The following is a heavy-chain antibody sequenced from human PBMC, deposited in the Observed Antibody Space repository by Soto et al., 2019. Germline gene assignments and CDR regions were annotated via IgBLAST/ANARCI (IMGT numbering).Heavy chain of an antibody. CDR1: GFTFSSYA. Sequence: GGSLRLSCAASGFTFSSYAMSWVRQAPGKGLEWVSAISGSGGSTYYADSVKGRFTSSRDNSKNTLYLQMNSLRADDTAVYYCAKAPGFGELLYPIDYWGQGTLVTVSS. D-gene: IGHD3-10*01. CDR3: AKAPGFGELLYPIDY. J-gene: IGHJ4*02. V-gene: IGHV3-23*01. CDR2: ISGSGGST.